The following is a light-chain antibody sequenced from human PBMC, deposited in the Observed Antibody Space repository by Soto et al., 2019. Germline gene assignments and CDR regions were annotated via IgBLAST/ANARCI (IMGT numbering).Light chain of an antibody. CDR3: MCYAGGNNLV. Sequence: QSALNQPPSASGSPGQSVTISCTGTSSDVGTHGYVSWYQQHAGKAPKLMIYDVTKRPSGVPDRVSGSKSANTASLTVSGLQAEDEADYYCMCYAGGNNLVFGGGTKLTVL. V-gene: IGLV2-8*01. J-gene: IGLJ2*01. CDR2: DVT. CDR1: SSDVGTHGY.